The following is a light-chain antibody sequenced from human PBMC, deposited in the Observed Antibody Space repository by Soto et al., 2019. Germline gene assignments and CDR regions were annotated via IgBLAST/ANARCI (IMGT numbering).Light chain of an antibody. J-gene: IGKJ5*01. V-gene: IGKV1-9*01. CDR2: AAS. Sequence: DIQMTQSPSTLSASVGDRVTITCRASQGIGSYLSWYQQKPGKAPNLLIYAASTLQSGVPSRFSGSGSGTDFTLTIRSLEPEDFAVYYCQQRSNWPPITFGQGTRREIK. CDR3: QQRSNWPPIT. CDR1: QGIGSY.